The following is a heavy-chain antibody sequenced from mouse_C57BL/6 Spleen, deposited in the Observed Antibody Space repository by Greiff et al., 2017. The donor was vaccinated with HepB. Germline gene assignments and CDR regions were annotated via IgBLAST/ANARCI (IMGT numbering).Heavy chain of an antibody. V-gene: IGHV5-16*01. CDR1: GFTFSDYY. D-gene: IGHD1-1*01. CDR2: INYDGSST. CDR3: ARSTVGVDY. J-gene: IGHJ4*01. Sequence: EVKVVESEGGLVQPGSSMKLSCTASGFTFSDYYMAWVRQVPEKGLEWVANINYDGSSTYYLDSLKSRFIISRDNAKNILYLQMSSLKSEDTATYYCARSTVGVDYWGQGTSVTVSS.